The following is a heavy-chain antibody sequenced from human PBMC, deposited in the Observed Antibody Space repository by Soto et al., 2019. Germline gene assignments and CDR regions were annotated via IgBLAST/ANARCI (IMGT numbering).Heavy chain of an antibody. J-gene: IGHJ5*02. D-gene: IGHD3-10*01. CDR2: ISYTGST. CDR1: GDSITSYY. CDR3: ASVGELPVWFDP. Sequence: QVQLQESGPGLVKPSETLSLTCTVSGDSITSYYWSWIRQPPGKGLEWVGYISYTGSTIYNPSLESRATISLDTSKNQVSLRLNSVTVADPAVYYCASVGELPVWFDPWGRGTLVTVSS. V-gene: IGHV4-59*13.